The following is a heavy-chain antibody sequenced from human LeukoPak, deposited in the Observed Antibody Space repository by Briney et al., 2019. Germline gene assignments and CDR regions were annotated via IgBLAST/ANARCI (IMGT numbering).Heavy chain of an antibody. CDR2: ISRGSDHI. D-gene: IGHD3-22*01. Sequence: PGGSLRLSCAASGFTFSSYAMNWVRQAPGKGLEWVSSISRGSDHIFYADSMKGRFTISRDNAKNSLYLQMNSLGAEDTAVYYCARPYDTRGCFPDYWGQGTLVTVSS. CDR3: ARPYDTRGCFPDY. V-gene: IGHV3-21*01. CDR1: GFTFSSYA. J-gene: IGHJ4*02.